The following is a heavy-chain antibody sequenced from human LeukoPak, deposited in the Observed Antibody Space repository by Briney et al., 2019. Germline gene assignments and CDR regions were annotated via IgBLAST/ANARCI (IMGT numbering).Heavy chain of an antibody. CDR2: ISGSGGST. Sequence: GGSLRLSCAASGFTFSSYSMNWVRQAPGKGLEWVSAISGSGGSTYYADSVKGRFTISRDNSKNTLYLQMNSLRAEDTAVYYCAKANPHTIAVAGNDAFDIWGQGTMVTVSS. J-gene: IGHJ3*02. D-gene: IGHD6-19*01. V-gene: IGHV3-23*01. CDR1: GFTFSSYS. CDR3: AKANPHTIAVAGNDAFDI.